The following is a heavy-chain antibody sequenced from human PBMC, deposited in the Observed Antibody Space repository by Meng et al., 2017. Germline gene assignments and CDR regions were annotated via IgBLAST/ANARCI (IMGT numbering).Heavy chain of an antibody. CDR1: GYTFTGYY. CDR2: INPNSGGT. D-gene: IGHD3-10*01. J-gene: IGHJ4*02. V-gene: IGHV1-2*06. CDR3: ASELNTYGSGSYAY. Sequence: VQVGQLGCGVKKPGASVKVSCKASGYTFTGYYMHWVRQAPGQGLEWMGRINPNSGGTNYAQKFQGRVTMTRDTSISTAYMELSRLRSDDTAVYYCASELNTYGSGSYAYWGQGTLVTVSS.